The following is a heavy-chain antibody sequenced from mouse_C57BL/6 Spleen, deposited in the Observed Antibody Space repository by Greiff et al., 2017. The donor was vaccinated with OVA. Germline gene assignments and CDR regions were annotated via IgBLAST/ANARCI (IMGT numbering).Heavy chain of an antibody. CDR1: GYTFTSYW. D-gene: IGHD2-4*01. CDR2: IDPSDSYT. V-gene: IGHV1-50*01. Sequence: QVQLQQPGAELVKPGASVKLSCKASGYTFTSYWMQWVKQRPGQGLAWIGEIDPSDSYTNYNQKFKGKATVTVDTSSSTAYMKLSSLTSEDAAVYYCARTGGNYEEVDYWGQGTSVTVSS. J-gene: IGHJ4*01. CDR3: ARTGGNYEEVDY.